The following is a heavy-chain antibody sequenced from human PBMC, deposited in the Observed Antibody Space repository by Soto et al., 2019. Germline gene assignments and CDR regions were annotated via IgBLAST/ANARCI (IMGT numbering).Heavy chain of an antibody. D-gene: IGHD4-4*01. Sequence: GGSLRLSCAASGFILSTYGMHWVRQAPGKGLEWVAMISHDGNAQYYVDSVKGRFSVSRDTSKNTLHLHMNSLRSEDTGPYYCARDYGNRNRYNWSHTWGQGTRFTGAS. J-gene: IGHJ5*02. V-gene: IGHV3-30*03. CDR1: GFILSTYG. CDR2: ISHDGNAQ. CDR3: ARDYGNRNRYNWSHT.